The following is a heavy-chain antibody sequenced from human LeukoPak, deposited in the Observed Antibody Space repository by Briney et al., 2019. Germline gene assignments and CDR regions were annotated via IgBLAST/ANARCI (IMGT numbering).Heavy chain of an antibody. CDR1: GFTFSSYA. CDR2: ISHAGSKT. J-gene: IGHJ4*02. Sequence: GGSLRLSCAASGFTFSSYAMHWVRQAPGKGLEWVAVISHAGSKTYYADSVKGRFTISRDNSKNTLYLQINSLRAEDTAVYYCARSHVIAVAGNVYWGQGTQVTVSS. CDR3: ARSHVIAVAGNVY. V-gene: IGHV3-30-3*01. D-gene: IGHD6-19*01.